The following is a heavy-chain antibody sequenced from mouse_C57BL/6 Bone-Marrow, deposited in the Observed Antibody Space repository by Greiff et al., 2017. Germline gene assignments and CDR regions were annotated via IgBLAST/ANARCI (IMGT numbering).Heavy chain of an antibody. CDR1: GYAFSSYW. J-gene: IGHJ2*01. CDR2: IYPGDGDT. CDR3: AVYYGSSPYYFDY. Sequence: QVQLKESGAELVKPGASVKISCKASGYAFSSYWMNWVKQRPGKGLEWIGQIYPGDGDTNYNGKFKGKATLTADKSSSTAYMQLSSLTSEDSAVYFCAVYYGSSPYYFDYWGQGTTLTVSS. D-gene: IGHD1-1*01. V-gene: IGHV1-80*01.